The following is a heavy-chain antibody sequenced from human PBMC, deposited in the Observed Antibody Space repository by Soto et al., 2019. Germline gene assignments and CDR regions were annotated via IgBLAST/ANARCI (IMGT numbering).Heavy chain of an antibody. J-gene: IGHJ5*02. D-gene: IGHD3-10*01. CDR2: IDPRDSQS. CDR3: ARTGYGNWLDP. V-gene: IGHV5-10-1*01. CDR1: GYSFTDYW. Sequence: GKSLKISCKASGYSFTDYWITWVRQMPGKGLEWMGRIDPRDSQSNYSPSCQGRVTISAERSSSTAYLQWKSLKASDTAMYYCARTGYGNWLDPWGQGTLVTV.